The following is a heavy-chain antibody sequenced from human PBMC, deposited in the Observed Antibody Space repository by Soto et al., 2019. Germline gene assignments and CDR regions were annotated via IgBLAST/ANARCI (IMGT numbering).Heavy chain of an antibody. CDR2: ISGSGGST. Sequence: PGGSLRLSCAASGFTFSSYAMSWVRQAPGKGLEWVSAISGSGGSTYYADSVKGRFTISRDNSKNTLCLQMNSLRAEDTAVYYCAKDGLVVPAAKRPSNWFDPWGQGTLGTVSS. V-gene: IGHV3-23*01. J-gene: IGHJ5*02. CDR3: AKDGLVVPAAKRPSNWFDP. D-gene: IGHD2-2*01. CDR1: GFTFSSYA.